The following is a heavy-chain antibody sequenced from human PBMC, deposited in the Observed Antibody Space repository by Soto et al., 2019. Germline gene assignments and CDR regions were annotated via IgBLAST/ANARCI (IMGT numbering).Heavy chain of an antibody. J-gene: IGHJ6*03. CDR1: GYTFTSYY. CDR3: ARVPIAVGTFPYYYMDV. Sequence: ASVKVSCKASGYTFTSYYMHWVRQAPGQGLEWMGIINPSGGSTSYAQKFQGRVTMTRDTSTSTVYMELSSLRSEDTAVYYCARVPIAVGTFPYYYMDVWGKGTTVTVSS. V-gene: IGHV1-46*03. D-gene: IGHD6-19*01. CDR2: INPSGGST.